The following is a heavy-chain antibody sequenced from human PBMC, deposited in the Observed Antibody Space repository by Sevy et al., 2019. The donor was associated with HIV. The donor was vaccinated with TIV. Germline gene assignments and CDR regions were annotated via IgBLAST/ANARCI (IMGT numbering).Heavy chain of an antibody. CDR2: IIPIFGTA. J-gene: IGHJ3*02. D-gene: IGHD3-22*01. CDR3: ARAPFYYDSSGSSEAHAFDI. Sequence: ASVKVSCKASGGTFSSYAISWVRQAPGQGLEWMGGIIPIFGTANYAQKFQGRVTITADESTSTAYMELSSLRSEDMAVYYCARAPFYYDSSGSSEAHAFDIWGQGTMFTVSS. V-gene: IGHV1-69*13. CDR1: GGTFSSYA.